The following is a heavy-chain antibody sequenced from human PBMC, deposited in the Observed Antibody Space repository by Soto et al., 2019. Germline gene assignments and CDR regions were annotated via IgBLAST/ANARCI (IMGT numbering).Heavy chain of an antibody. Sequence: QVQLKQSGAEVKKPGSSVRVSCKASGGTFSTDAISWVRQAPGQGLEWMGAIVPRFGTTNYAQKFQGRVTITADESTSTAYVELESLRSEDTALYYCARGDLDCDSGGFHHYAFDVWGQGTLVTVSS. CDR3: ARGDLDCDSGGFHHYAFDV. D-gene: IGHD5-18*01. CDR2: IVPRFGTT. V-gene: IGHV1-69*01. CDR1: GGTFSTDA. J-gene: IGHJ3*01.